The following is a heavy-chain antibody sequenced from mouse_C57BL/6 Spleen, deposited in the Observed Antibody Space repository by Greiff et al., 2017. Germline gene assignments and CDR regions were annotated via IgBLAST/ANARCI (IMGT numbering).Heavy chain of an antibody. V-gene: IGHV2-9-1*01. CDR1: GFSLTSYA. J-gene: IGHJ3*01. CDR3: ARNLDSSGYAWFAY. CDR2: IWTGGGT. D-gene: IGHD3-2*02. Sequence: VKLMESGPGLVAPSQSLSITCTASGFSLTSYAISWVRQPPGKGLEWLGVIWTGGGTNYNSAPKSRLSISKDNSKSQVFLKMNSLQTDDTARYYCARNLDSSGYAWFAYWGQGTLVTVSA.